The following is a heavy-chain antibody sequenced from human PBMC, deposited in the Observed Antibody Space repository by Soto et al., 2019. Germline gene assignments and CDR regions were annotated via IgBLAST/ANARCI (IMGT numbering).Heavy chain of an antibody. CDR3: ARAGFGGPRGGMDV. D-gene: IGHD2-15*01. V-gene: IGHV1-46*01. Sequence: ASLKVSCKPSGYTFTSYYMNWGRQAAGQGLEWMGIINPSGGSTSYAQKFQGRVTMTRDTSTSTVYMELSSLRSEDTAVYYCARAGFGGPRGGMDVWGQGTTVTVSS. CDR1: GYTFTSYY. CDR2: INPSGGST. J-gene: IGHJ6*02.